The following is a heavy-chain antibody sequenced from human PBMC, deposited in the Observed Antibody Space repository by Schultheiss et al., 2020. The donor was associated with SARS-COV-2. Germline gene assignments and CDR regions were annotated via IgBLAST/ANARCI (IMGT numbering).Heavy chain of an antibody. CDR1: GFTFSGSA. CDR2: IRSKANSYAT. CDR3: AAAPLSSDFDY. Sequence: VGSLRLSCAASGFTFSGSAMHWVRQASGKGLEWVGRIRSKANSYATAYAASVKGRFTISRDDSKNTAYLQMNSLKTEDTAVYYCAAAPLSSDFDYWGQGTLGSVSS. V-gene: IGHV3-73*01. D-gene: IGHD6-25*01. J-gene: IGHJ4*02.